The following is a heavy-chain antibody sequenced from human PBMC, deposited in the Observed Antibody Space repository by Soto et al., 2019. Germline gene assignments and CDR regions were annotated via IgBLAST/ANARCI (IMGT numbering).Heavy chain of an antibody. J-gene: IGHJ6*02. CDR1: GYIFVNYG. CDR2: ISPYTGNT. D-gene: IGHD5-12*01. CDR3: VIVDKCVTPTPQDV. Sequence: QVKLVQSGDEVKKPGASVKVSCKASGYIFVNYGIAWVRQAPGQGLEWMGWISPYTGNTHSATKIQGRLTMTTDTSTSTVYMDRGSLICDATTVYHCVIVDKCVTPTPQDVWGQGTTATVSS. V-gene: IGHV1-18*01.